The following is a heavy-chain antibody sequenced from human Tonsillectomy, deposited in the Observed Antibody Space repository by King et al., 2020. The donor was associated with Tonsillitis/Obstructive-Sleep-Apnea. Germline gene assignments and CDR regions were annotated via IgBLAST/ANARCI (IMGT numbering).Heavy chain of an antibody. J-gene: IGHJ4*01. CDR1: GFTFSNFG. CDR3: ARGSEYRNSWYRRLGPD. CDR2: IWYDGSNK. D-gene: IGHD3-16*01. V-gene: IGHV3-33*01. Sequence: VQLVESGGGVVQPGRSLRLSCAASGFTFSNFGIHWVRQAPGKGLEWVAVIWYDGSNKYYADSVKGRFTISRDNSKNTLYLQMNSLRAEDTAVYYCARGSEYRNSWYRRLGPDWGHGTLVTVSS.